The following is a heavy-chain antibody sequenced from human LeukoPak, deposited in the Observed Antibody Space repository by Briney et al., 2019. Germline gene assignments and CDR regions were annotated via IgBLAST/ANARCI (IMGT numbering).Heavy chain of an antibody. CDR3: ARHEYSGGYYGLSWFDP. Sequence: SETLSLTGTVSGGSISSSGYYWGWIRQPPGKGLEWIASIYYSGSTYYNPSLKSRVTISVDTSKNQLSLKLSSLTAADTAVYYCARHEYSGGYYGLSWFDPWGQGTLVTVSS. CDR2: IYYSGST. D-gene: IGHD1-26*01. V-gene: IGHV4-39*01. CDR1: GGSISSSGYY. J-gene: IGHJ5*02.